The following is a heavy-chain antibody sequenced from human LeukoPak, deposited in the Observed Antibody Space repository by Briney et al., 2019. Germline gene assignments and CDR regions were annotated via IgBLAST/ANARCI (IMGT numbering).Heavy chain of an antibody. J-gene: IGHJ4*02. CDR2: IWYDGSNK. CDR1: GSTFSSYG. CDR3: AKFARGYSYGHPDY. Sequence: PGRSLRLSCAASGSTFSSYGMHWVRQAPGKGLEWVAVIWYDGSNKYYADSVKGRFTISRDNSKNTLYLQMNSLRAEDTAVYYCAKFARGYSYGHPDYWGQGTLVTVSS. D-gene: IGHD5-18*01. V-gene: IGHV3-33*06.